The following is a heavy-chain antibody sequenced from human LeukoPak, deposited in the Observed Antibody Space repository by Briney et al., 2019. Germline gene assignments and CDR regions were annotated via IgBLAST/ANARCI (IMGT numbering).Heavy chain of an antibody. D-gene: IGHD3-9*01. CDR1: GFTFTTCA. CDR3: AKSAAGPLTGTSH. V-gene: IGHV3-23*01. CDR2: IGESGDRT. Sequence: GGSLRLSCAASGFTFTTCAMNWGRQAPGQGLEWVSGIGESGDRTYYADSVKGRFTISRDNSKNTLYLQMNSLRADDTAVYYCAKSAAGPLTGTSHWGQGTLVTVSS. J-gene: IGHJ4*02.